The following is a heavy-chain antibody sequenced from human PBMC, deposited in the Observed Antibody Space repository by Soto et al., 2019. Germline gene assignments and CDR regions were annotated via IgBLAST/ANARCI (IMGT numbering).Heavy chain of an antibody. V-gene: IGHV1-18*01. CDR1: GYTFTSYG. Sequence: ASVKVSCKASGYTFTSYGISWLRQAPGQGLEWMGWISAYNGNTNYAQKLQGRVTMTTDTSTSTAYMELRSLRSDDAAVYYCARDTPVGATTDFDYWGQGTLVTVSS. CDR2: ISAYNGNT. CDR3: ARDTPVGATTDFDY. J-gene: IGHJ4*02. D-gene: IGHD1-26*01.